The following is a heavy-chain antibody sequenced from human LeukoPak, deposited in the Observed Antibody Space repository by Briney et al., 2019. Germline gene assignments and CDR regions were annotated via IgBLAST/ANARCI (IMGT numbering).Heavy chain of an antibody. CDR3: ARQSGSYGGILDN. CDR1: GGSITYSHYY. J-gene: IGHJ4*02. Sequence: SETLSLTCSVCGGSITYSHYYWGWVRQPRGKGVEWVGGIYYSGSTYYNPSLKSRVTISVDTSRNEFSLRLSSVTAADTALYFCARQSGSYGGILDNWGQGILGTVSS. V-gene: IGHV4-39*01. D-gene: IGHD1-26*01. CDR2: IYYSGST.